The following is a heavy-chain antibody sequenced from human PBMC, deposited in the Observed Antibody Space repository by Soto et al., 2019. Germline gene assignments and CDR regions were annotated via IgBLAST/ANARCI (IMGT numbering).Heavy chain of an antibody. CDR2: IIPILGIA. CDR3: ARDRTEAAGAQIDY. J-gene: IGHJ4*02. CDR1: GGTFSSYT. D-gene: IGHD1-26*01. Sequence: QVQLVQSGAEVKKPGSSVKVSCKASGGTFSSYTISWVRQAPGQGLEWMGRIIPILGIANYAQKFQGRVTITADKSTSTAYMELSSLRSEDTAVYYCARDRTEAAGAQIDYWGQGTLVTVSS. V-gene: IGHV1-69*08.